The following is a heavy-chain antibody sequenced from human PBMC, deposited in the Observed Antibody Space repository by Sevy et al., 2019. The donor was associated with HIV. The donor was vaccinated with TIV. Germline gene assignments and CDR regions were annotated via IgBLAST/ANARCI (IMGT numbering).Heavy chain of an antibody. J-gene: IGHJ6*03. CDR2: ISGSGGST. D-gene: IGHD6-13*01. CDR1: GFTFSSYA. Sequence: GGSLRLSCAASGFTFSSYAMSWVRQAPGKGLEWVSAISGSGGSTYYADSVKGRFTISRDNSKNTLYLQMNSLRAEDTAVYYCARGEAAADYYCYYYMDVWGKGTTVTVSS. CDR3: ARGEAAADYYCYYYMDV. V-gene: IGHV3-23*01.